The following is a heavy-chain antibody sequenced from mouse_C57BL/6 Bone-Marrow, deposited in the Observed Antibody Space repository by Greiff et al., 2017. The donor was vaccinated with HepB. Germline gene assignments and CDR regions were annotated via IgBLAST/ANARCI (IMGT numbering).Heavy chain of an antibody. CDR3: ARKRYYFDY. CDR1: GYAFTNYL. CDR2: INPGSGGT. V-gene: IGHV1-54*01. Sequence: LVESGAELVRPGPSVKVSCKASGYAFTNYLIEWVKQRPGQGLEWIGVINPGSGGTNYNEKFKGKATLTADKSSSTAYMQLSSLTSEDSAVYFCARKRYYFDYWGQGTTLTVSS. J-gene: IGHJ2*01. D-gene: IGHD1-1*01.